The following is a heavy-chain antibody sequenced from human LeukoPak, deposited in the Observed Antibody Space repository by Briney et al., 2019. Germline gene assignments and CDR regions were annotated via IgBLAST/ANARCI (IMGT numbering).Heavy chain of an antibody. CDR3: AREGVWSSSWYTGTVSVAFDY. CDR2: ISGSGGST. D-gene: IGHD6-13*01. J-gene: IGHJ4*02. CDR1: GFTFSSYA. V-gene: IGHV3-23*01. Sequence: GGSLRLSCAASGFTFSSYAMSWVRQAPGKGLEWVSAISGSGGSTYYADSVKGRFTISRDNAKNTLYLQMNSLRAEDTAVYYCAREGVWSSSWYTGTVSVAFDYWGQGTLVTVSS.